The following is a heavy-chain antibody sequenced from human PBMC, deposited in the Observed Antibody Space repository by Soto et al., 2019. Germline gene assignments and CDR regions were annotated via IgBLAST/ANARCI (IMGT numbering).Heavy chain of an antibody. CDR2: IYHSGST. D-gene: IGHD3-3*01. V-gene: IGHV4-4*02. CDR3: ARAVEEYYDFSYLRSGWFDY. Sequence: QVQLQESGPGLVKPSGTLSLTCAVSGGPISSSNWWSWVRQPPGKGLEWIGEIYHSGSTNKNPSLQRRVTIAVDKSKNQFSLELSSVTAADTAVYYCARAVEEYYDFSYLRSGWFDYWGQGTLVTVSS. CDR1: GGPISSSNW. J-gene: IGHJ4*02.